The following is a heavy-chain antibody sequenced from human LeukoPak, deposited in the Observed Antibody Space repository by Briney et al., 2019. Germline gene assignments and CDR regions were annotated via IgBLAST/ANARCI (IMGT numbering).Heavy chain of an antibody. CDR3: AKRAVTTFSSGFHC. CDR2: ISGIGVAT. J-gene: IGHJ4*02. Sequence: GGSLRLSCAASGFTFGSYAMTWVRQAPGKGLEWVSVISGIGVATYYADSVKGRFTISRDNSKNTLYLQMNSLRAEDTAVYYCAKRAVTTFSSGFHCWGQGTLVTVSS. CDR1: GFTFGSYA. V-gene: IGHV3-23*01. D-gene: IGHD4-17*01.